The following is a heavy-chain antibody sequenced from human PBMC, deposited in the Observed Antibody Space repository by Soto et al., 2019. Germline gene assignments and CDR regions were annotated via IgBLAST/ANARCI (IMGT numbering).Heavy chain of an antibody. D-gene: IGHD3-10*01. CDR3: VREGPMLRGVVPEDF. J-gene: IGHJ4*02. CDR1: GFIFSDFF. V-gene: IGHV3-11*05. Sequence: PGGSLRLSCAASGFIFSDFFMSWIRQAPGKGPEWVAYISKDSSFSIYADSVKGRFTISRDSAQNSVYLQMNSLRADDTAIYYCVREGPMLRGVVPEDFWGQGTQVTVSS. CDR2: ISKDSSFS.